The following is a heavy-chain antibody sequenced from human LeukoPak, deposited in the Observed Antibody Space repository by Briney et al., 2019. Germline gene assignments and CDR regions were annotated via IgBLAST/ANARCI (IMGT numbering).Heavy chain of an antibody. D-gene: IGHD2-15*01. V-gene: IGHV3-53*01. J-gene: IGHJ4*02. CDR3: ARALPVSGGSCYDY. Sequence: PGGSLRLSCAASGFTVSNYYMSWVRQAPGKGLEWVSVIFSGGTTHYADSVKGRLTISRDISKNTLYLQMNSLRDEDAAVYYCARALPVSGGSCYDYWGQGTLVTVSS. CDR1: GFTVSNYY. CDR2: IFSGGTT.